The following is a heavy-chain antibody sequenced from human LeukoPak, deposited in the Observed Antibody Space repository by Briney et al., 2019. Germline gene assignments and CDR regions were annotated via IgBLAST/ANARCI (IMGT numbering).Heavy chain of an antibody. J-gene: IGHJ5*02. CDR1: GGSFSGYY. CDR2: INHSGST. CDR3: ARDGYSSGWYET. Sequence: PSETLSLTCAVYGGSFSGYYWSWIRQPPGKGLEWIGEINHSGSTNYNPSLKSRVTMSVDTSKNQFSLKLSSVTAADTAVYYCARDGYSSGWYETWGQGTLVTVSS. D-gene: IGHD6-19*01. V-gene: IGHV4-34*01.